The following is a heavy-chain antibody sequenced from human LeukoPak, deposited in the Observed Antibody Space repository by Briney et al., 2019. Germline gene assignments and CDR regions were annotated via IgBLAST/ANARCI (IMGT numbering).Heavy chain of an antibody. J-gene: IGHJ2*01. V-gene: IGHV4-4*07. Sequence: PSETLSLTCTVSGGSISSYYWSWIRQPAGKGLQWIGRIYTSGSTNYNPSLKSRATMSVDTSKNQFSLKLTSVTAADTAVYCCARAYYDTSGYPGWYFDLWGRGTLVTVSS. CDR1: GGSISSYY. D-gene: IGHD3-22*01. CDR2: IYTSGST. CDR3: ARAYYDTSGYPGWYFDL.